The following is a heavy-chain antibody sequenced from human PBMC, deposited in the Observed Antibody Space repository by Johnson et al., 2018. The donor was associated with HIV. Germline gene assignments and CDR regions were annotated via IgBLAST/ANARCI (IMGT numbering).Heavy chain of an antibody. CDR1: GFSISSNY. CDR2: FYSGSNT. D-gene: IGHD5-18*01. V-gene: IGHV3-66*02. CDR3: ARDGRDLVTRGSFDV. Sequence: VQLVESGGGLVQPGGSLRLSCKASGFSISSNYMSWVRQPPGKGLEWVSVFYSGSNTYYADSVKGRFTISRDNSNNTLYLQMNSLRPEDTAVYYCARDGRDLVTRGSFDVWGQGTVVTVSS. J-gene: IGHJ3*01.